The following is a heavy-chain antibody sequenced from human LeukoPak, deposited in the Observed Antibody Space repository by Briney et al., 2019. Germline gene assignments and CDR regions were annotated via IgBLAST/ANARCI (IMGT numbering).Heavy chain of an antibody. V-gene: IGHV4-39*01. Sequence: SETLSLTCTVSGGSISSSSYHWGWIRQPPGKGLEWIGSIYYSGSTYYNPSLKSRVTISVDTSKNQFSLKLSSVTAADTAVYYCASIGSWFGELLYYYYYGMDVWGQGTTVTVSS. CDR2: IYYSGST. CDR3: ASIGSWFGELLYYYYYGMDV. J-gene: IGHJ6*02. D-gene: IGHD3-10*01. CDR1: GGSISSSSYH.